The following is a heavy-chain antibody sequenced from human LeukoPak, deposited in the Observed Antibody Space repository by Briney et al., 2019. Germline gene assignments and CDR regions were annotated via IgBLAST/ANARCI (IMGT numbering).Heavy chain of an antibody. Sequence: GGSLRLSCAASGFTFTSYAMHWVRQAPGKGLEWVALISYDGSDKYYADSVKGRFTISRDSAKNSLYLQMNSLRAEDTAVYYCARGAPVAYWGQGTLVTVSS. CDR1: GFTFTSYA. CDR2: ISYDGSDK. V-gene: IGHV3-30*03. D-gene: IGHD1-26*01. CDR3: ARGAPVAY. J-gene: IGHJ4*02.